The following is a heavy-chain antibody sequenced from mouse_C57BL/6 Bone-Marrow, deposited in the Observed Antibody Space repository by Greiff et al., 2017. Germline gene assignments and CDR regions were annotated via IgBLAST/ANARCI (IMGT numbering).Heavy chain of an antibody. CDR1: GFNIKNTY. Sequence: VQLQQSVAELVRPGASVKLSCTASGFNIKNTYMHWVKQRPEQGLEWIGRIDPANGNTKYAPKFQGKATITVDTSSNTAYLQLSSLTSEDTAIYYCARNYYGSSFYWYFDVWGTGTTVTVSS. V-gene: IGHV14-3*01. D-gene: IGHD1-1*01. CDR2: IDPANGNT. J-gene: IGHJ1*03. CDR3: ARNYYGSSFYWYFDV.